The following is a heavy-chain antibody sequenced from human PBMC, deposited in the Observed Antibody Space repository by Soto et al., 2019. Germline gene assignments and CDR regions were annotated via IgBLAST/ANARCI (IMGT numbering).Heavy chain of an antibody. J-gene: IGHJ4*02. CDR3: ASLDY. Sequence: ETLYLTCSVLGCSISSYYWSWIRQPPGKGLEWIGYIYYSGSTNYNPSLKSRVTISVDTSKNQFSLKLSSVTAADTAVYYCASLDYWGQGTLVTVSS. CDR1: GCSISSYY. V-gene: IGHV4-59*08. CDR2: IYYSGST.